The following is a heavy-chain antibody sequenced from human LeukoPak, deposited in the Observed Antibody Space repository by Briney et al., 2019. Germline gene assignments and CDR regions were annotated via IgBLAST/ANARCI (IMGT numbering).Heavy chain of an antibody. CDR3: AKDLAGGFDY. J-gene: IGHJ4*02. D-gene: IGHD2-15*01. CDR2: ISYDGSNK. Sequence: PGRSLRLSCAASGFTFSSYAMHWVRRAPGKGLEWVAVISYDGSNKYYADSVKGRFTISRDNSKNTLYLQMNSLRAEDTAVYYCAKDLAGGFDYWGQGTLVTVSS. CDR1: GFTFSSYA. V-gene: IGHV3-30-3*01.